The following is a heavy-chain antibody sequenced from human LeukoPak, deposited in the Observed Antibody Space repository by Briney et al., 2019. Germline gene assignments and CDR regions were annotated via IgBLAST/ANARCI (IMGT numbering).Heavy chain of an antibody. D-gene: IGHD6-19*01. CDR2: INWNGGST. V-gene: IGHV3-20*04. J-gene: IGHJ4*02. CDR3: ARARSSGWVIDS. CDR1: GFTFDDYG. Sequence: PGGSLRLSCAASGFTFDDYGMSWVRQAPGKGLEWVSGINWNGGSTGYADSVKGRFTISRDNAKNSLYLQMNSLRDEDTAVYFCARARSSGWVIDSWGQGTLVTVSS.